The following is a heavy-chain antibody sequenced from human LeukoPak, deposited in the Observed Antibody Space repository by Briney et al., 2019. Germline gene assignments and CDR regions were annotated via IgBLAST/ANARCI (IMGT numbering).Heavy chain of an antibody. CDR2: ISSDGNNK. V-gene: IGHV3-30*18. CDR1: GFTFSSYG. J-gene: IGHJ4*02. Sequence: GGSLRLSCAASGFTFSSYGMHWVRQAPGKGLEWVAVISSDGNNKNYVDSVKGRFTFSRDNSKNTLYLQMNSLRAEDTALYYCAKGGYSSSWLTFDYWGQGTLVTVSS. CDR3: AKGGYSSSWLTFDY. D-gene: IGHD6-13*01.